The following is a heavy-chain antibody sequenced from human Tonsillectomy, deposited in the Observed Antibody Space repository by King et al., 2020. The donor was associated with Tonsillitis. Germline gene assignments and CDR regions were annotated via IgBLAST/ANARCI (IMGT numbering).Heavy chain of an antibody. CDR1: GFTFSSYA. J-gene: IGHJ4*02. D-gene: IGHD6-19*01. CDR3: AKGREGILGAGTD. V-gene: IGHV3-30*02. Sequence: QLVQSGGGVVQPGGSLRLSCAASGFTFSSYAMHWVRQAPGKGLEWVAFIGFDGSNKYFADSVKGRFTISRDNSKNKLYLQMNSLRAEDTAAYYCAKGREGILGAGTDWGQGTLVTVSS. CDR2: IGFDGSNK.